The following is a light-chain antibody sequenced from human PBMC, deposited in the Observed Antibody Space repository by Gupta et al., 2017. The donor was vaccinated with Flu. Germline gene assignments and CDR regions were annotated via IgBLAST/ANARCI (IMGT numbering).Light chain of an antibody. CDR1: SSDVGGYNY. J-gene: IGLJ2*01. Sequence: QSALTQPPSASGSPGQSVTIFCTGTSSDVGGYNYVSWYQQHPGEAPKLVIYEVSKRPSGVPDRFSGSKSGNTASLTVSGLQAEDEDDYYCCSYEGSNNLVFGGGTKLTVL. CDR3: CSYEGSNNLV. V-gene: IGLV2-8*01. CDR2: EVS.